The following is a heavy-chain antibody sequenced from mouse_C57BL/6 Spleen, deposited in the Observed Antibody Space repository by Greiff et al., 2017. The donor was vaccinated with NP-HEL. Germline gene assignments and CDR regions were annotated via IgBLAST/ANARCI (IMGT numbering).Heavy chain of an antibody. CDR3: ARGRLYYGSSFYAMED. CDR1: GYTFTDYY. V-gene: IGHV1-34*01. D-gene: IGHD1-1*01. J-gene: IGHJ4*01. Sequence: EVQLQQSGPELVKPGASVKMSCKASGYTFTDYYMHWVNQSHGKSLEWIGYIYPNNGGNGYNQKFKGKATLTVDKSSHTAYMELRSLTSEDSAVYYGARGRLYYGSSFYAMEDWGQGTSVTVSS. CDR2: IYPNNGGN.